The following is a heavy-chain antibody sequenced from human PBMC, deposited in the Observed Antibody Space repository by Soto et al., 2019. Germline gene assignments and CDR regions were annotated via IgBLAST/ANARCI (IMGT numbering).Heavy chain of an antibody. CDR1: GFTFSSYA. Sequence: VQLVESGGGLVKPGGSLRLSCAASGFTFSSYAISWVRQAPGQGLEWMGGIIPIFGTANYAQKFQGRVTITADESTSTAYMELSSLRSEDTAVYYCARVTSPATQDYWGQGTLVTVSS. V-gene: IGHV1-69*01. CDR2: IIPIFGTA. CDR3: ARVTSPATQDY. J-gene: IGHJ4*02.